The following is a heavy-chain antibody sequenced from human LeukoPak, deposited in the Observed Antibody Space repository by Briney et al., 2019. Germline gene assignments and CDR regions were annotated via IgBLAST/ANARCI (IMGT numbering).Heavy chain of an antibody. Sequence: ASVKVSCKASGYTFTSYGISWVRQSPGQGLEWMGWISAYNGNTNYAQKLQGRVTMTTDTSTSTAYMELRSLRSDDTAAYYCARLGLDLGYCSGGSCALDYWGQGTLVTVSS. CDR3: ARLGLDLGYCSGGSCALDY. D-gene: IGHD2-15*01. CDR1: GYTFTSYG. J-gene: IGHJ4*02. V-gene: IGHV1-18*01. CDR2: ISAYNGNT.